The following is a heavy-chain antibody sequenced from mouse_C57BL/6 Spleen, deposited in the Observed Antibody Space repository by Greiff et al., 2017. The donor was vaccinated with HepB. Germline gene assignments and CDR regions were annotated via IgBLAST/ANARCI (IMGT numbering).Heavy chain of an antibody. D-gene: IGHD1-1*01. CDR3: ARDSTTVVSIDY. V-gene: IGHV1-4*01. J-gene: IGHJ2*01. Sequence: VQLQQSGAELARPGASVKMSCKASGYTFTSYTMHWVKQRPGQGLEWIGYINPSSGYTKYNQKFKDKATLTADKSSSTAYMQLSSLTSEDSAVYYCARDSTTVVSIDYWGQGTTLTVSS. CDR1: GYTFTSYT. CDR2: INPSSGYT.